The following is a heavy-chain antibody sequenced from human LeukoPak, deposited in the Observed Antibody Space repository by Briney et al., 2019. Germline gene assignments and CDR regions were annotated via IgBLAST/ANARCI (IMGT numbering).Heavy chain of an antibody. V-gene: IGHV3-66*01. D-gene: IGHD3-16*01. J-gene: IGHJ3*02. CDR2: IYSGGNT. CDR3: ARDQMIGTFDI. CDR1: GFTVTNNY. Sequence: GGSLRLSCAASGFTVTNNYMSWVRQAPGKGLEWVSVIYSGGNTYYADSVKGRFTISRDNSKNTLYLQMNSLRAGDTAVYYCARDQMIGTFDIWGQGTMVTVSS.